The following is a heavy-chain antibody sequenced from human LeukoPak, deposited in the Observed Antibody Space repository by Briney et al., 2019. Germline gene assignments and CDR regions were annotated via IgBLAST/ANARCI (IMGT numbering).Heavy chain of an antibody. CDR1: GGSFNGYY. CDR3: ARRRRYNWNAYFDY. Sequence: SETLSLTCAVYGGSFNGYYWSWIRQPPGKGLEWIGEINHSGSTNYNPSLKSRVTISVDTSKNQFSLKLSSVTAADTAVYYCARRRRYNWNAYFDYWGQGTLVTVSS. J-gene: IGHJ4*02. CDR2: INHSGST. D-gene: IGHD1-1*01. V-gene: IGHV4-34*01.